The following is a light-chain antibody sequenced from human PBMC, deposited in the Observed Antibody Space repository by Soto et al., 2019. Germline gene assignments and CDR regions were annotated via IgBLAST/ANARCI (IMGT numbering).Light chain of an antibody. CDR1: SSDVGGYNY. CDR3: TSYAGSNNFFYV. J-gene: IGLJ1*01. V-gene: IGLV2-8*01. CDR2: EVS. Sequence: QSALTQLPSASGSPGQSVTISCTGTSSDVGGYNYVSWYQQHPGKAPKLMIYEVSKRPSGVPDRFSGSKSGNTASLTVSGLQAEDEADYYCTSYAGSNNFFYVFGTGTKVTVL.